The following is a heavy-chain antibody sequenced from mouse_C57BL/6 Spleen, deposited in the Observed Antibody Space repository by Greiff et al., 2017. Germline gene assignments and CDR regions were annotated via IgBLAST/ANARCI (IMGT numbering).Heavy chain of an antibody. Sequence: EVQLQQSGPVLVKPGASVKMSCKASGYTFTDYYMNWVKQSHGKSLEWIGVINPYNGGTSYNQKFKGKATLTVDKSSSTAYMELNSLTSEDSAVYYCARRMRDLFYAMDYWGQGTSVTVSS. V-gene: IGHV1-19*01. CDR1: GYTFTDYY. CDR3: ARRMRDLFYAMDY. J-gene: IGHJ4*01. CDR2: INPYNGGT.